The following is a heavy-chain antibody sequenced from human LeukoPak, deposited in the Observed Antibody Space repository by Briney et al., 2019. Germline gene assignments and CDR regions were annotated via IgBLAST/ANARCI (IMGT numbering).Heavy chain of an antibody. V-gene: IGHV5-51*01. J-gene: IGHJ5*02. D-gene: IGHD2-15*01. CDR1: GYSFTSYW. Sequence: GESLKISCKGSGYSFTSYWIGWVRQMPGKGLEWMGIIYPGDSDTRYSPSFQGQVTISADTSISTAYMELSSLRSEDTAVYYCAREDCSGGSCYPWGQGTLVTVSS. CDR2: IYPGDSDT. CDR3: AREDCSGGSCYP.